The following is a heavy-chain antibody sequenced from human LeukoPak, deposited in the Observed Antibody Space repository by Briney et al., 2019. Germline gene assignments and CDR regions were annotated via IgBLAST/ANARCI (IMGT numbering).Heavy chain of an antibody. J-gene: IGHJ6*02. Sequence: PSETLSLTCTVSGGSITSYYWNWIRHPPPKGLEFIGYIYYSGRTNYNPSLKSRVTMSVDTSKNQLSLKLSSVTTADTAVYYCARDRLATAGNYYYYGLDVWGQGTTVTVSS. CDR1: GGSITSYY. CDR3: ARDRLATAGNYYYYGLDV. D-gene: IGHD6-13*01. CDR2: IYYSGRT. V-gene: IGHV4-59*01.